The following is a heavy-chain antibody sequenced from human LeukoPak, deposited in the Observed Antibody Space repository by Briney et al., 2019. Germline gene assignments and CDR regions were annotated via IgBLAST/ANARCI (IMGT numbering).Heavy chain of an antibody. D-gene: IGHD6-19*01. CDR3: AKTSGWHHDY. CDR2: ISSGSSI. J-gene: IGHJ4*01. Sequence: GGSLRLSCAASEFTFSTYEMNWVRQAPGKGLEWVSYISSGSSIYYADSVKGRFTISRDNAKNSLYLQMNSLRAEDTAVYYCAKTSGWHHDYWGQGTLVTVSS. V-gene: IGHV3-48*03. CDR1: EFTFSTYE.